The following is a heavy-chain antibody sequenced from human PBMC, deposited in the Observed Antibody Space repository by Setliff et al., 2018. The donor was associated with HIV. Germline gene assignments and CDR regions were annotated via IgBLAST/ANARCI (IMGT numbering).Heavy chain of an antibody. D-gene: IGHD3-10*01. CDR1: GGSISGTYY. CDR2: IYKSGSS. Sequence: PSETLSLTCTVSGGSISGTYYWNWIRQPAGKGLEWVGRIYKSGSSNYNPSLKSRVTMSVDTSKKQFSLKLTSVTAADTAVYYCAGHFYYSGSGIWAGLDSWGQGTLVTVSS. CDR3: AGHFYYSGSGIWAGLDS. J-gene: IGHJ4*02. V-gene: IGHV4-4*07.